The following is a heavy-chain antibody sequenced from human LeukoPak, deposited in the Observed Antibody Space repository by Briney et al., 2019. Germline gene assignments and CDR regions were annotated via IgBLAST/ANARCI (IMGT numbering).Heavy chain of an antibody. V-gene: IGHV3-9*01. CDR2: ISWDSGSI. J-gene: IGHJ6*02. Sequence: PGGSLRLSCAASGFTFDDYAMHWVRQAPGKGLEWVSGISWDSGSIGYADSVKGRFTISRDNAKNSLYLQMNSLRAEDTALYYCAKDKYRLRSPPSYYYYGMDVWGQGTTVTVSS. D-gene: IGHD4-17*01. CDR3: AKDKYRLRSPPSYYYYGMDV. CDR1: GFTFDDYA.